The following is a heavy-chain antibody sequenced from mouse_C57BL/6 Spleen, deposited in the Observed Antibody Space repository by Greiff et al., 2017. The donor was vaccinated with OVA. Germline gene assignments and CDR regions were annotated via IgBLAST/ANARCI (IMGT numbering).Heavy chain of an antibody. J-gene: IGHJ1*03. D-gene: IGHD2-4*01. CDR3: ARVSYDYDRWYFDV. Sequence: VKLQQPGAELVKPGASVKMSCKASGYTFTSYWITWVKQRPGQGLEWIGDIYPGSGSTNYNEKFKSKATLTVDTSSSTAYMQRSSLTSEDSAVYYCARVSYDYDRWYFDVWGTGTTVTVSS. V-gene: IGHV1-55*01. CDR2: IYPGSGST. CDR1: GYTFTSYW.